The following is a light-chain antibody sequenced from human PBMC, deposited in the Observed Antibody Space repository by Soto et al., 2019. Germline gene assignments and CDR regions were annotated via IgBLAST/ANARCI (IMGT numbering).Light chain of an antibody. J-gene: IGKJ1*01. CDR1: QSVRSN. Sequence: EIVMTQSPATLSASPGERATLSCRASQSVRSNLAWYQQKPGQAPRLLIYDASNRATGIPARFSGSGSGTEFTLTISSLQSEDFAVYYCQQYSIWRTFGQGTKVDIK. V-gene: IGKV3D-15*01. CDR3: QQYSIWRT. CDR2: DAS.